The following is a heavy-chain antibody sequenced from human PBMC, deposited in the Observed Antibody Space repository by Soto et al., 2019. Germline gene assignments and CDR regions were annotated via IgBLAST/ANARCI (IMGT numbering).Heavy chain of an antibody. J-gene: IGHJ4*02. CDR1: GFTFSSYS. V-gene: IGHV3-48*03. CDR3: ARDKDWAFDS. D-gene: IGHD3-9*01. Sequence: EVQLVESGGGLVQPGGSLRLSCVASGFTFSSYSMVWVRQAPGKGLEWVSYIFASGTTIYYADSVKGRFTVSRENAQNSLSLLINNLRAEDTAVYYCARDKDWAFDSWGQGTLVTVSS. CDR2: IFASGTTI.